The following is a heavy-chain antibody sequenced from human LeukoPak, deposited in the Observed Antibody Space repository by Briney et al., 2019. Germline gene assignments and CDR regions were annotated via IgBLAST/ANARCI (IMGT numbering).Heavy chain of an antibody. CDR1: GGSITSSAYY. Sequence: PSETLSLTCSVSGGSITSSAYYWGWIRQPPGKGLEWIGSMYYSGSSDYNPSLKSRVTISVDTYKNQFSLKVSSMTAADTAVYYCAAQSKTMTEVVFDYWGQGTLVTVSS. J-gene: IGHJ4*02. V-gene: IGHV4-39*07. CDR2: MYYSGSS. CDR3: AAQSKTMTEVVFDY. D-gene: IGHD3-22*01.